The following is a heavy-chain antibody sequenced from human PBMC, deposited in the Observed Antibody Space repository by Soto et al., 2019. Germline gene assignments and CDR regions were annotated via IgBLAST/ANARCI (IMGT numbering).Heavy chain of an antibody. V-gene: IGHV3-30*18. D-gene: IGHD3-16*01. J-gene: IGHJ6*02. Sequence: GGSLRLSCAASGFTFSSYGMHWVRQAPGKGLEWVAVISYDGSNKYYADSVKGRFTISRDNSKNTLYLQMNSLRAEDTAVYYCAKDLFGDRGRVINHDYVWGSYRTGRYYYYGMDVWGQGTTVTVSS. CDR2: ISYDGSNK. CDR3: AKDLFGDRGRVINHDYVWGSYRTGRYYYYGMDV. CDR1: GFTFSSYG.